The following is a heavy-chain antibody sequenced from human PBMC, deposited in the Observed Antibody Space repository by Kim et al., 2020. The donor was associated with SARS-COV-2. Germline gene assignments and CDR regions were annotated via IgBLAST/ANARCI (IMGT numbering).Heavy chain of an antibody. CDR1: GGSISGYY. Sequence: SETLSLTCTVSGGSISGYYWSWIRQSPGKAPEWIAYIYNGVSTNYNPALKSRVTISQDTSKNQLSLELDSVTAADTAVYYCVRKGRGFHRMDVWGQGTTVTVSS. V-gene: IGHV4-4*09. D-gene: IGHD6-25*01. J-gene: IGHJ6*02. CDR3: VRKGRGFHRMDV. CDR2: IYNGVST.